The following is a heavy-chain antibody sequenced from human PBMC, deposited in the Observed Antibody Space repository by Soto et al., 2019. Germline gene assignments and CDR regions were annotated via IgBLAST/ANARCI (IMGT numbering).Heavy chain of an antibody. V-gene: IGHV1-69*06. J-gene: IGHJ4*02. CDR1: GGTFSSYA. CDR3: ARETRGWNYVFDY. CDR2: IIPIFGTA. Sequence: QVQLVQSGAEVKKPGSSVKVSCKASGGTFSSYAISWVRQAPGQGLEWMGGIIPIFGTANYAQKFQGRVTITADKSTSTAYMELCSLRFEDTAVYYCARETRGWNYVFDYWGQETLVTVSS. D-gene: IGHD1-7*01.